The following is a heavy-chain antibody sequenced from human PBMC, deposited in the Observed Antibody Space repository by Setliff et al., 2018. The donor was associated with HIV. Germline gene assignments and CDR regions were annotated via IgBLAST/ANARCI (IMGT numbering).Heavy chain of an antibody. D-gene: IGHD2-15*01. J-gene: IGHJ4*02. CDR2: IDPSDGST. CDR3: ARGYCSGGSCSSLYDY. CDR1: GYAFTSYF. Sequence: ASVKVSCKASGYAFTSYFMHWVRQAPGQGLEWMGIIDPSDGSTSYAQKFQDRVTMTRDTSTSTVYMELSSLRSEDTAVYYCARGYCSGGSCSSLYDYWGQGTLVTVSS. V-gene: IGHV1-46*01.